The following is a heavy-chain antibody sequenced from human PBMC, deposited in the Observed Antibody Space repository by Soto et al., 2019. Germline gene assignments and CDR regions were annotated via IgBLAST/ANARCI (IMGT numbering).Heavy chain of an antibody. J-gene: IGHJ4*02. Sequence: SVTLSVTCPVSGGYISSYCWSWIRQPPGKGLEWIGYIYYSGSTNYNPSLKSRVTISVDTSKNQFSLKLNSMTAADTAVYYCARHNYGSGSTYFDYWGQGTLVTV. D-gene: IGHD3-10*01. V-gene: IGHV4-59*08. CDR3: ARHNYGSGSTYFDY. CDR1: GGYISSYC. CDR2: IYYSGST.